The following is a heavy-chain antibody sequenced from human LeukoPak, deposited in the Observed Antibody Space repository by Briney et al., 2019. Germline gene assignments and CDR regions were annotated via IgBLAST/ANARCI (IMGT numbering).Heavy chain of an antibody. CDR3: ARESSGHLNAFDI. V-gene: IGHV4-34*01. J-gene: IGHJ3*02. Sequence: SETLSLTCAGFGGSFRDYYWSWVRQSPAKGLELIGEIHHSGSTKYNPSLRSRVTISVDTSKNQFSLKLTSVSAADTAVYYCARESSGHLNAFDIWGQGTMVTVSS. CDR1: GGSFRDYY. D-gene: IGHD6-19*01. CDR2: IHHSGST.